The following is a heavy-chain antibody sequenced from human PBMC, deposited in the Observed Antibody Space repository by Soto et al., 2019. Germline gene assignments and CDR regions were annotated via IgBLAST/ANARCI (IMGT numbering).Heavy chain of an antibody. CDR3: ARVDDCSGGSCYSKFDY. V-gene: IGHV4-34*01. J-gene: IGHJ4*02. D-gene: IGHD2-15*01. CDR1: GGSFSGYY. Sequence: SETLSLTCAVYGGSFSGYYWSWIRQPPGKGLEWIGEINHSGSTNYNPSLKSRVTISVDTSKNQFSLKLSSVTAADTAVYYCARVDDCSGGSCYSKFDYWGQGTLVTVSS. CDR2: INHSGST.